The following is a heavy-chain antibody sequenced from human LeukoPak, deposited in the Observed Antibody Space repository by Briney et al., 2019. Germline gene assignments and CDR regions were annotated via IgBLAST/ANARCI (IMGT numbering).Heavy chain of an antibody. CDR2: ISAYNGNT. Sequence: ASVKVSCKASGYTFTNYAISWVRQAPGQGLEWVGWISAYNGNTNYAQKLQGRVTMTTDTSTSTAYMELRSLRSDDTAVYYCARELRIAAAGTGGYYFDYWGQGTLVTVSS. D-gene: IGHD6-13*01. J-gene: IGHJ4*02. V-gene: IGHV1-18*01. CDR1: GYTFTNYA. CDR3: ARELRIAAAGTGGYYFDY.